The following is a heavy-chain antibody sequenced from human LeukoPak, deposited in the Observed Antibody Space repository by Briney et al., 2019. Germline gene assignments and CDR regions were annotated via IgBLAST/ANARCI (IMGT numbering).Heavy chain of an antibody. V-gene: IGHV3-21*01. D-gene: IGHD2-2*01. J-gene: IGHJ4*02. CDR2: IRRSSSEI. CDR3: ARDLPAAVD. Sequence: GGSLRLSCAASGFSFSSYSMSWVRQAPGKGLERASFIRRSSSEIYHAASVKGRFTISRDNAKNSLYLQMNSLRAEDTAVYYCARDLPAAVDWGQGTLVTVSS. CDR1: GFSFSSYS.